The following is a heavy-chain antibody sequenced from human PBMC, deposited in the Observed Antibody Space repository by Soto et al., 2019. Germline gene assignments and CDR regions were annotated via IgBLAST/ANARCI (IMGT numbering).Heavy chain of an antibody. Sequence: PGGSQRLSCAASGFTFSSYGMHWVRQAPGKGLEWVAVISYDGSNKYYADSVKGRFTISRDNSKNTLYLQMNSLRTEDTAVYYCAKSYPRKWELLDYWGKGTRVTSPQ. CDR1: GFTFSSYG. J-gene: IGHJ4*02. CDR2: ISYDGSNK. V-gene: IGHV3-30*18. CDR3: AKSYPRKWELLDY. D-gene: IGHD1-26*01.